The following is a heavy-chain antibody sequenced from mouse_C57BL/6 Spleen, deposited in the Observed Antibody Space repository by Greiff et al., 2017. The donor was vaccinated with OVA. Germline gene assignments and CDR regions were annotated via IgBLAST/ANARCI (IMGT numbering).Heavy chain of an antibody. CDR2: ISYDGSN. CDR1: GYSITSGYY. D-gene: IGHD4-1*01. Sequence: VQLQQSGPGLVKPSQSLSLTCSVTGYSITSGYYWNWIRQFPGNKLEWMGYISYDGSNNYNPSLKNRISITRDTSKNQFFLKLNSVTTEDTATYYCARGWEDYWGQGTTLTVSS. V-gene: IGHV3-6*01. CDR3: ARGWEDY. J-gene: IGHJ2*01.